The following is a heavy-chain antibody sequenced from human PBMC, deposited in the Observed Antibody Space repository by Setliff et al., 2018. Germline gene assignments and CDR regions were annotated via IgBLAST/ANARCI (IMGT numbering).Heavy chain of an antibody. CDR1: GYTFTDYY. D-gene: IGHD3-3*01. CDR2: INPNSGGT. Sequence: GASVKVSCKASGYTFTDYYMHWVRQAPGQGLEWMGWINPNSGGTNSAQKFQGRVTMTRDTSISTAYMELSSLRSEDTAVYYCAREEKIFGVVIMSYWGQGTLVTVSS. V-gene: IGHV1-2*02. J-gene: IGHJ4*02. CDR3: AREEKIFGVVIMSY.